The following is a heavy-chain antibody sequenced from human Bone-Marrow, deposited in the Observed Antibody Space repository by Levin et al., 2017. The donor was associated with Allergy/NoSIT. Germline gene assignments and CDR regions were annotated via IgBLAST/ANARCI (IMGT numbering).Heavy chain of an antibody. CDR3: AGAWSGGATLDS. CDR2: ITHIGST. D-gene: IGHD3-3*01. Sequence: SETLSLTCAVSGGPFSGYYWTWIRQPPGKGLEWIGEITHIGSTNYNPSLESRVTISLDTSKKQFSLKLTSVTAADTAVFFCAGAWSGGATLDSWGQGILVTVSS. J-gene: IGHJ4*02. CDR1: GGPFSGYY. V-gene: IGHV4-34*01.